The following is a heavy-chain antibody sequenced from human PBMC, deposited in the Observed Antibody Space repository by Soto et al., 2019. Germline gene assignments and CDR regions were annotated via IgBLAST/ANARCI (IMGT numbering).Heavy chain of an antibody. V-gene: IGHV4-59*08. CDR2: ISDIAYT. J-gene: IGHJ6*02. Sequence: QVQLQASGPGLVKPSETLSLTCTVSGGSITYINNHYCSWLRLPPGKGLEWIGYISDIAYTSYNPSLKGRASISVDTSKNQFSLTLTSVTAADTAVYYCARQGFGVLHGLVDVWGQGTTGTVSS. CDR3: ARQGFGVLHGLVDV. D-gene: IGHD3-10*01. CDR1: GGSITYINNHY.